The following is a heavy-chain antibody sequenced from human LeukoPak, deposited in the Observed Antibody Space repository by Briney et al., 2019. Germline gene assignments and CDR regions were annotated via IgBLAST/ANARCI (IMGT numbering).Heavy chain of an antibody. V-gene: IGHV4-4*02. J-gene: IGHJ4*02. D-gene: IGHD3-22*01. Sequence: SGTLSLTCAISGASMTSSNWWSWVRQPPGKGLEWIGEIYHSGSTNYNPSLKSRVTISVDKSKNQFSLKLSSVTAADTAVYYCAREGGYYYDSSGYAYWGQGTLVTVSS. CDR3: AREGGYYYDSSGYAY. CDR1: GASMTSSNW. CDR2: IYHSGST.